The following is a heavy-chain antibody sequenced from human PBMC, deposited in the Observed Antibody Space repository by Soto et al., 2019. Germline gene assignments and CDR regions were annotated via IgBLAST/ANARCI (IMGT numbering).Heavy chain of an antibody. D-gene: IGHD3-22*01. CDR2: IDWDDDK. Sequence: SGPTLVNPTQPLTLTCTFSGFSLSTSGMCVSWIRQPPGKALEWLARIDWDDDKYYSTSLKTRLTISRDTSKNQVVLTMTNMDPVDTATYYCARERDSSGYYYSDYWGQGTLVTVSS. V-gene: IGHV2-70*11. CDR3: ARERDSSGYYYSDY. J-gene: IGHJ4*02. CDR1: GFSLSTSGMC.